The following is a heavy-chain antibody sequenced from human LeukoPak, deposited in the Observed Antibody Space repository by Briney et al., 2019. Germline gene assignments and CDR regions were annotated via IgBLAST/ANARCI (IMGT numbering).Heavy chain of an antibody. CDR1: GYTFTSYG. CDR3: ARDSLYSYGYSDY. D-gene: IGHD5-18*01. CDR2: INPNSGGT. Sequence: VASVKVSCKASGYTFTSYGISRVRQAPGQGLEWMGWINPNSGGTNYAQKFQGRVTMTRDTSISTAYMELSRLRSDDTAVYYCARDSLYSYGYSDYWGQGTLVTVSS. J-gene: IGHJ4*02. V-gene: IGHV1-2*02.